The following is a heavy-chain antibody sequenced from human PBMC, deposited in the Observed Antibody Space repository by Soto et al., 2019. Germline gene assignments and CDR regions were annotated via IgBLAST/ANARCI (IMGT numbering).Heavy chain of an antibody. V-gene: IGHV6-1*01. CDR3: ARGRVAVAGSSPFDY. J-gene: IGHJ4*02. CDR1: GDSVSSNRAA. D-gene: IGHD6-19*01. Sequence: SQTLSLTCAISGDSVSSNRAAWNWIRQSPSRGLEWLGRTYYRSKWYNDYAVSVKSRITINPDTSKNQFSLQLNSVTPEDTAVYYCARGRVAVAGSSPFDYWGQGTLVTVSS. CDR2: TYYRSKWYN.